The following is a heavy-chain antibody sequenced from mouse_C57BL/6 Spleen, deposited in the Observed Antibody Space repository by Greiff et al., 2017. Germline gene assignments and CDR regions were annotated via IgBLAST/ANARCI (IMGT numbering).Heavy chain of an antibody. CDR3: ARSYYDYESY. J-gene: IGHJ2*01. Sequence: VQGVESGAELARPGASVKLSCKASGYTFTSYGISWVKQRTGQGLEWIGEIYPRSGNTYYNEKFKGKATLTADKSSSTAYMELRSLTSEDSAVYFCARSYYDYESYWGQGTTLTVSS. V-gene: IGHV1-81*01. D-gene: IGHD2-4*01. CDR2: IYPRSGNT. CDR1: GYTFTSYG.